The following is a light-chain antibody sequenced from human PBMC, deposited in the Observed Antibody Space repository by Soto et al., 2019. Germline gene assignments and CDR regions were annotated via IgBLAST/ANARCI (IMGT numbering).Light chain of an antibody. CDR1: QSVSSSY. Sequence: ESVLTQSPGTLFFSPGEKATLSCRASQSVSSSYLAWYQQKPGQAPRLLIYGASSRATGIPDRFSGSGSGTDFTLTISRLEPEDFAVYYCQQYGSSPLTFGPGTKVDIK. J-gene: IGKJ3*01. CDR2: GAS. CDR3: QQYGSSPLT. V-gene: IGKV3-20*01.